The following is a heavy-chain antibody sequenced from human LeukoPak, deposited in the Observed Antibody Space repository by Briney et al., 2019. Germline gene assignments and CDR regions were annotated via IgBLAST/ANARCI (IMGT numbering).Heavy chain of an antibody. CDR3: ARAGGPGSYWKGGYFDY. CDR1: GYTFTSYY. CDR2: INPSGGST. J-gene: IGHJ4*02. V-gene: IGHV1-46*01. Sequence: ASVKVSCKASGYTFTSYYMHWVRQAPGQGLEWMGIINPSGGSTSYAQKFQGRVTMTRDTSTSTVYMELSSLRSEDTAVYYCARAGGPGSYWKGGYFDYWGQGTLVTVSS. D-gene: IGHD3-10*01.